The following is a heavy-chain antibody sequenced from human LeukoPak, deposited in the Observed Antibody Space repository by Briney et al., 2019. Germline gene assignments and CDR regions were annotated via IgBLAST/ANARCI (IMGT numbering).Heavy chain of an antibody. CDR3: ARVSIQRDYYDSSGYPGYFDY. Sequence: GGSLRLSCAASGFSVSGNWMHWVRQAPGKGLEWVAVISYDGSNKYYADSVKGRFTISRDNSKNTLYLQMNSLRAEDTAVYYCARVSIQRDYYDSSGYPGYFDYWGQGTLVTVSS. V-gene: IGHV3-30-3*01. CDR1: GFSVSGNW. J-gene: IGHJ4*02. D-gene: IGHD3-22*01. CDR2: ISYDGSNK.